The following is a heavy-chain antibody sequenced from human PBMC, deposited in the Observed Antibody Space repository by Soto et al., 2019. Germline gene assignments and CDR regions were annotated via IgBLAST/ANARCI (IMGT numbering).Heavy chain of an antibody. D-gene: IGHD3-10*01. J-gene: IGHJ4*02. Sequence: QVQLVQSGTEVKKPGASVKVSCKASGYTFTTHYMHWVRQAPGQGLEWMGIINTSGGRTTYALKFQGRVTMPSHTSTNTVYVELTSLRSEDTAIYFCARAGENYGSGTFSPPVRYYFNSWGQGTLVTVSS. CDR2: INTSGGRT. V-gene: IGHV1-46*01. CDR3: ARAGENYGSGTFSPPVRYYFNS. CDR1: GYTFTTHY.